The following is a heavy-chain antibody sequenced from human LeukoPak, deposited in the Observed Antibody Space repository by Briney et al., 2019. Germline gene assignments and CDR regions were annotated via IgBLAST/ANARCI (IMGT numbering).Heavy chain of an antibody. V-gene: IGHV3-66*04. CDR1: GFTVSSNY. Sequence: GGSLILSCAASGFTVSSNYMNWVLQAPGKGLEWISVIYSGGSAYYADSVKGRFTISRDNSKNTLYLQMNSLRADDTAVYYCASQRRVDLGYAFNLWGQGTMVTVSS. CDR2: IYSGGSA. CDR3: ASQRRVDLGYAFNL. D-gene: IGHD3-9*01. J-gene: IGHJ3*01.